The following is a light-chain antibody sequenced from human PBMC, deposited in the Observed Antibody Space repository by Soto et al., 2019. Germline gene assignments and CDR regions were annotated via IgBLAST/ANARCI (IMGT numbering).Light chain of an antibody. J-gene: IGKJ2*01. CDR2: DTS. CDR3: QHYNSFPFT. Sequence: DIQMTQSPSTLSASVGDRVLIPCRASQTTSSWLAWYHQKPGRAPNLLIYDTSTLQSGVPPMFSGSGSGTEFTISIVRLHPDDFVTYYCQHYNSFPFTFGQGTKLEI. V-gene: IGKV1-5*01. CDR1: QTTSSW.